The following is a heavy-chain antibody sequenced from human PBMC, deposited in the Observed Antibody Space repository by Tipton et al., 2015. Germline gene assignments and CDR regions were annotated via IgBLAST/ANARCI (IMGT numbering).Heavy chain of an antibody. J-gene: IGHJ5*02. CDR2: VYSSGST. CDR1: GGSFSGYY. CDR3: AGGELRGGVLDH. V-gene: IGHV4-34*11. Sequence: GLVKPSETLSLTCAVYGGSFSGYYWNWIRQPPGKGLEWIGYVYSSGSTNYSPSLKSRVTLSLDTSENQFSLKLSSLTAADTAVYFCAGGELRGGVLDHWGQGIRVTVSS. D-gene: IGHD1-1*01.